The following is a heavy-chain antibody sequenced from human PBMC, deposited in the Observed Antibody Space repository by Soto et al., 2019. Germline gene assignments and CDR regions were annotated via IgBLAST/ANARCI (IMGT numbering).Heavy chain of an antibody. CDR3: ARDLKAKPWLGHNWFDP. V-gene: IGHV1-69*06. CDR1: GGTFSSYA. D-gene: IGHD6-19*01. J-gene: IGHJ5*02. CDR2: IIPIFGTA. Sequence: GASVKVSCKASGGTFSSYAISWVRQAPGQGLEWMGGIIPIFGTANYAQKFQGRVTITADKSTSTAYMELSSLRSEDTAVYYCARDLKAKPWLGHNWFDPWGQGTLVTVSS.